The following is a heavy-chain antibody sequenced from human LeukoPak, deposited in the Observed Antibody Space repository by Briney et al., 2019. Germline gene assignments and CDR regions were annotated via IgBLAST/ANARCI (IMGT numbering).Heavy chain of an antibody. D-gene: IGHD1-26*01. CDR1: GFTFSDYY. CDR3: ARARGSYSFDC. Sequence: KTGGSLRLSCAASGFTFSDYYMSWIRQAPGKGLEWASYISNSGNNIYYADSVKGRFTIPRDNAKNSLYLQMNSLRAEDAAVYYCARARGSYSFDCWGQGTLVTVSS. J-gene: IGHJ4*02. CDR2: ISNSGNNI. V-gene: IGHV3-11*04.